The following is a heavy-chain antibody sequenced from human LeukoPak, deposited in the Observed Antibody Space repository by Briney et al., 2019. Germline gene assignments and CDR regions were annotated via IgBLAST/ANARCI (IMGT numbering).Heavy chain of an antibody. Sequence: SSETLSLTCTVSGGSISSSSYYWGWIRQPPEKGLEWIGNIYFSGSTYYNPSLKSRVTISVDTSKNQFSLILSSVTAADTAMYYCARVRTGGYVDYWGQGTLVTVSS. CDR1: GGSISSSSYY. CDR2: IYFSGST. D-gene: IGHD2-8*02. J-gene: IGHJ4*02. V-gene: IGHV4-39*07. CDR3: ARVRTGGYVDY.